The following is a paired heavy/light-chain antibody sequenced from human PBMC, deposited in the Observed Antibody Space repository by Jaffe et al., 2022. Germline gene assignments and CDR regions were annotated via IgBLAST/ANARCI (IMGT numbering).Heavy chain of an antibody. J-gene: IGHJ5*02. D-gene: IGHD3-16*01. CDR1: GGSISSGSYY. CDR2: VYTSGST. V-gene: IGHV4-61*02. CDR3: ARESGSVDLWGSLT. Sequence: QVQLQESGPGLVKPSETLSLTCTVSGGSISSGSYYWNWIRQPVGKGLEWIGRVYTSGSTDFNPSLQSRLTISVDTSSNQFYLKLTSVTAADTATYFCARESGSVDLWGSLTWGQGTLVTVSS.
Light chain of an antibody. J-gene: IGKJ4*01. Sequence: DIQMTQSPSSLSASVGDTVTVSCRASHSISTYVNWFQHQPGKAPKLLIYGASALQSGVPSRFSGSGSGTDFTLTITSLQPEDFATYYCQQSHSAPLTFGGGTKVDIK. CDR2: GAS. CDR1: HSISTY. V-gene: IGKV1-39*01. CDR3: QQSHSAPLT.